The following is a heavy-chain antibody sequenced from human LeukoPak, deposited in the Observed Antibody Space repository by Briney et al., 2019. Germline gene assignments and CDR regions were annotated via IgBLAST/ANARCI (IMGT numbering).Heavy chain of an antibody. CDR1: GYTFTGYY. D-gene: IGHD3-22*01. V-gene: IGHV1-2*02. J-gene: IGHJ5*02. CDR2: INPNSGGT. Sequence: ASVKVSCKASGYTFTGYYMHWVRQAPGQGLEWMGWINPNSGGTNYAQKFQGRVTMTRDTSISTAYMELSRLRSDDTAVYYCARGASFYDSSGNNWFDPWGQGTLVTVSS. CDR3: ARGASFYDSSGNNWFDP.